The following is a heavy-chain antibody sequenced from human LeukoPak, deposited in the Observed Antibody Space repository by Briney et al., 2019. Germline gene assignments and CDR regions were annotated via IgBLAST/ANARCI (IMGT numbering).Heavy chain of an antibody. Sequence: PGGSLRLSCAASGFTFSDYYMSWIRQAPGKGLEWVANMKQDGREKYYVDSVKGRFTISRDNAKNSLYLQVNSLRDEDTAVYYCARGGGSGRWGSAFDMWGQGTLVTVSS. J-gene: IGHJ3*02. CDR3: ARGGGSGRWGSAFDM. CDR2: MKQDGREK. D-gene: IGHD6-19*01. CDR1: GFTFSDYY. V-gene: IGHV3-7*01.